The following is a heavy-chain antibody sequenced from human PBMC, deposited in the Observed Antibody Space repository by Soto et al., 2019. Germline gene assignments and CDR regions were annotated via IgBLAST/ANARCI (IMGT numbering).Heavy chain of an antibody. D-gene: IGHD2-2*01. CDR3: ARDRPRYCSSTSCYSLPIFDP. V-gene: IGHV1-18*01. J-gene: IGHJ5*02. Sequence: ASVKVSCKASGYTFTSYGISWVRQAPGQGLEWMGWISAYNGNTNYAQKLQGRVTMTTDTSTSTAYMEPRSLRSDDTAVYYCARDRPRYCSSTSCYSLPIFDPWGQGTLVTVSS. CDR2: ISAYNGNT. CDR1: GYTFTSYG.